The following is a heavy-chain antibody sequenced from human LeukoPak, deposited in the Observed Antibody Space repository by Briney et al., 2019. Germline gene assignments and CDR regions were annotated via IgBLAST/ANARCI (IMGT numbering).Heavy chain of an antibody. Sequence: GGSLRLSCAASGFTFSSSAMSWVRQAPGKGLEWVSAISNNGGYTYYADSVQGRFTISRDNSKSTLCLQMNSLRAEDTAVYYCAREGGDYVLDYWGQGTLVTVSS. J-gene: IGHJ4*02. CDR1: GFTFSSSA. V-gene: IGHV3-23*01. D-gene: IGHD2-21*02. CDR3: AREGGDYVLDY. CDR2: ISNNGGYT.